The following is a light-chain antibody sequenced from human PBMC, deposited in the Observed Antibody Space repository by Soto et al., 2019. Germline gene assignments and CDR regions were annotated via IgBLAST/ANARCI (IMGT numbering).Light chain of an antibody. J-gene: IGLJ1*01. CDR1: SRDIGAYDY. CDR3: SSHTSSNTRI. V-gene: IGLV2-14*03. CDR2: EVS. Sequence: QSALNEPAFVYGASGQWTAIPCTGTSRDIGAYDYVSWYQQHPDKAPKLMIYEVSNRPSGVSNRFSGSKSVNTATLTISGLQAEDEADYYCSSHTSSNTRIFGTGTKVTVL.